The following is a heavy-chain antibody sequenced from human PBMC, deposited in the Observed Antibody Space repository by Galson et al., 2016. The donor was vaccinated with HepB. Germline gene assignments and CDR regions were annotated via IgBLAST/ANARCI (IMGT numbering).Heavy chain of an antibody. CDR1: GFTFTRHS. J-gene: IGHJ4*02. D-gene: IGHD4-17*01. CDR2: ISSNGDTI. Sequence: SLRLSCAASGFTFTRHSMNWVRQVPGKGLEWVTYISSNGDTIYYADSVKGRFSISRDIAKNSLYLQMNSLRADDTGVYYCARDESGDYRLDYWGRGTLVTVS. V-gene: IGHV3-48*01. CDR3: ARDESGDYRLDY.